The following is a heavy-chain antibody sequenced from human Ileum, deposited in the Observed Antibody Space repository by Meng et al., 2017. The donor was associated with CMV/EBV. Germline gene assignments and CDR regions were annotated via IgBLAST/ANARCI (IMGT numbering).Heavy chain of an antibody. CDR1: YTFIIYY. CDR2: INPRDGST. Sequence: YTFIIYYMHWVRQAPGQGLEWMAMINPRDGSTYYAQKFQGRVTLTRDTSTGTVYMELSSLRSEDTAVYYCARDRDIVVVPAVSNWFDPWGQGTLVTVSS. J-gene: IGHJ5*02. V-gene: IGHV1-46*01. CDR3: ARDRDIVVVPAVSNWFDP. D-gene: IGHD2-2*01.